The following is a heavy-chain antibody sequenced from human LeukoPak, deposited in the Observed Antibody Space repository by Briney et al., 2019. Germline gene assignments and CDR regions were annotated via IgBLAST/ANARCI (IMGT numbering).Heavy chain of an antibody. J-gene: IGHJ4*02. CDR1: GFTFSSYW. CDR3: ARGDGYKFLGNPLDY. CDR2: IKQDGSEK. V-gene: IGHV3-7*01. Sequence: PGGSLRLSCAASGFTFSSYWMSWVRQAPGKGLEWVANIKQDGSEKYYADSVKGRFTISRDNSKNTLYLQMGSLRAEDMAVYYCARGDGYKFLGNPLDYWGQGTLVTVSS. D-gene: IGHD5-24*01.